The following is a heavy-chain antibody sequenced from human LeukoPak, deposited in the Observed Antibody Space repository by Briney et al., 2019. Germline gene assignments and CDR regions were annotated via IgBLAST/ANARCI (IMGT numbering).Heavy chain of an antibody. V-gene: IGHV4-34*01. CDR1: GGSFSCYY. J-gene: IGHJ4*02. CDR2: INNSGST. Sequence: SEALSLSCAVYGGSFSCYYWRWIRPPAGKGVEWSGAINNSGSTNYNPSLKSRVTISIDTSKNKFSLKLSSVTAADTAVYYCARTVRYFDYWGQGTLVTVSS. CDR3: ARTVRYFDY.